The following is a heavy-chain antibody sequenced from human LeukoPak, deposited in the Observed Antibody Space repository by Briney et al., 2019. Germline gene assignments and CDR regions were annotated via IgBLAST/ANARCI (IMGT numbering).Heavy chain of an antibody. J-gene: IGHJ3*02. CDR1: GYSISSGYY. CDR2: MFHSGST. Sequence: PSETLSLTCAVSGYSISSGYYWGWIRQPPGKGLEWIGSMFHSGSTFYNPSLRGRVTMSVDTSKNQFSLKLSSVTAADTAVYYCARDPYCSSASCNDAFDIWGQGTMVTVSS. D-gene: IGHD2-2*01. V-gene: IGHV4-38-2*02. CDR3: ARDPYCSSASCNDAFDI.